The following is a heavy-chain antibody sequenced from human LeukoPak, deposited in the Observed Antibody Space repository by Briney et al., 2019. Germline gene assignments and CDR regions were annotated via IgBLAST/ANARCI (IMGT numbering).Heavy chain of an antibody. CDR3: ARASWAYDTSGYYCEY. Sequence: ASVKVSCKASGYTFTSYYMHWVRQAPGQGLECMGIINPSGGSTSYAQKFQGRVTMTRDMSTSTVYMELSSLISEDTAVYYCARASWAYDTSGYYCEYWGQGTLVTVSS. D-gene: IGHD3-22*01. V-gene: IGHV1-46*01. CDR1: GYTFTSYY. J-gene: IGHJ4*02. CDR2: INPSGGST.